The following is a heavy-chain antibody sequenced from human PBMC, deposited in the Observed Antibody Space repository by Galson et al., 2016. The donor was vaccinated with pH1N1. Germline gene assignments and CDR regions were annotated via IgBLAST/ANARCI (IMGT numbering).Heavy chain of an antibody. D-gene: IGHD3-16*01. CDR2: IYYSGST. CDR3: ARFRHLGELGSWFDN. Sequence: LSLTCTVSGGSISSDYWSWIRQPPGKGLEWIGYIYYSGSTNYNPSLKSRVTISVDTSKNQFSLKLSSVTAADTAVYYCARFRHLGELGSWFDNWGQGTLVTVSS. J-gene: IGHJ4*02. V-gene: IGHV4-59*01. CDR1: GGSISSDY.